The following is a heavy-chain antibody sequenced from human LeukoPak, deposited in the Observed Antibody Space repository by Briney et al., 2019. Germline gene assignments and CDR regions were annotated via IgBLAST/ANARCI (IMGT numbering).Heavy chain of an antibody. CDR2: ISAYNGNT. V-gene: IGHV1-18*01. D-gene: IGHD6-19*01. CDR3: ARVGIAVALDY. Sequence: ASVNVSFTSSVYTFTIYGISWVRQAPGQGLEWMGWISAYNGNTNYAQKLQGRVTMTTDTSTSTAYMELRSLRSDDTAVYYCARVGIAVALDYWGQGTLVTVSS. J-gene: IGHJ4*02. CDR1: VYTFTIYG.